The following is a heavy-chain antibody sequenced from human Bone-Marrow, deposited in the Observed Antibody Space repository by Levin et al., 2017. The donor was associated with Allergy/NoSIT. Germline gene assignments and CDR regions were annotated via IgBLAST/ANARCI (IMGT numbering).Heavy chain of an antibody. Sequence: GGSLRLSCAASGFTFSNSSMNWVRQAPGKGREWVSYISDSSSSIFYADSVRGRFTISRDNAKNSLFLQMNSLRDEDTAVYYSAGDCPHLSYSSTWYYYYGMDVWGQGTTVTVSS. CDR2: ISDSSSSI. CDR1: GFTFSNSS. CDR3: AGDCPHLSYSSTWYYYYGMDV. J-gene: IGHJ6*02. D-gene: IGHD6-13*01. V-gene: IGHV3-48*02.